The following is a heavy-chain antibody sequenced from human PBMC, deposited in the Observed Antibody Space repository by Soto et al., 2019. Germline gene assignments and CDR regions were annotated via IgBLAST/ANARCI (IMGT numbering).Heavy chain of an antibody. Sequence: ASVKVSCKASGYTFTGYYMHWVRQAPGQGLEWMGWINPNSGGTNYAQKFQGRVTMTRDTSISTAYMELSRLRSDDTAVYYCARYRTCTNGVCYYYFDYWGQGTLVTVSS. CDR1: GYTFTGYY. D-gene: IGHD2-8*01. J-gene: IGHJ4*02. CDR3: ARYRTCTNGVCYYYFDY. V-gene: IGHV1-2*02. CDR2: INPNSGGT.